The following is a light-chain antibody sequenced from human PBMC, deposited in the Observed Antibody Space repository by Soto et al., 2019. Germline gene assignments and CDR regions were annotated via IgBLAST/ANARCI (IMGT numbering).Light chain of an antibody. V-gene: IGLV2-8*01. Sequence: QSSLTHPPSSSGSPGQSVTISCTGTSSDVGGYNYVSWYQQHPGKAPKVIIYEVSKRPSGVPDRFSGSKSGSTASLTVSGLQVEDEADYYCSSYAVTNIFVFGTGTKVTV. CDR1: SSDVGGYNY. J-gene: IGLJ1*01. CDR2: EVS. CDR3: SSYAVTNIFV.